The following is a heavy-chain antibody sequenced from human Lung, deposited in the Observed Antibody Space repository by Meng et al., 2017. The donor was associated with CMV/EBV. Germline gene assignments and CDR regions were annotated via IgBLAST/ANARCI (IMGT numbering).Heavy chain of an antibody. CDR1: GYNFTGYY. CDR2: INPKSGDR. V-gene: IGHV1-2*02. J-gene: IGHJ6*02. Sequence: ASVKVSCKASGYNFTGYYMHWVRQAPGQGLEWMGWINPKSGDRSYAQKFQGRVTMTGDTSITTAYMELSRLRSDDMAVYYCARVKGYCTSGSCSSTGYYGMDVWGQGTTVTVSS. D-gene: IGHD2-15*01. CDR3: ARVKGYCTSGSCSSTGYYGMDV.